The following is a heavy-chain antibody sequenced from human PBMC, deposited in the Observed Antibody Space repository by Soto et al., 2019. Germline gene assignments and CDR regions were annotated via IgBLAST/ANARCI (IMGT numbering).Heavy chain of an antibody. CDR2: INHSGST. J-gene: IGHJ6*02. CDR1: GGSFSGYY. CDR3: ARGIAARPCAFL. D-gene: IGHD6-6*01. Sequence: SETLSLTCAVYGGSFSGYYWSWIRQPPGKGLEWIGEINHSGSTNYNPSLKSRVTISVDTSKNQFSLKLSSVTAADTAVYYCARGIAARPCAFLWGQGTTVTVSS. V-gene: IGHV4-34*01.